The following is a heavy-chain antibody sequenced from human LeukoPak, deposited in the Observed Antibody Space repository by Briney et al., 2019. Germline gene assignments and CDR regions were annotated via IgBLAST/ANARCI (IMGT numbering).Heavy chain of an antibody. CDR3: ARGPPNYYDSSGSYDY. CDR1: SLD. D-gene: IGHD3-22*01. V-gene: IGHV1-8*01. Sequence: SLDIGGGRLTKEKGLEWMGWMNPNSANTGYAQKFQARVTMTRNTSMSTAYMELSSLRSEDTAVYYCARGPPNYYDSSGSYDYWGQGTLVTVSS. CDR2: MNPNSANT. J-gene: IGHJ4*02.